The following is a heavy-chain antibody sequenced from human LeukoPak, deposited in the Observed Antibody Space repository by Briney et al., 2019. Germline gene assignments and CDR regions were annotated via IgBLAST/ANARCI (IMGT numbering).Heavy chain of an antibody. CDR1: GGSISSGGYY. D-gene: IGHD6-13*01. V-gene: IGHV4-31*03. J-gene: IGHJ6*03. CDR2: MYHSGST. Sequence: SETLSLTCTVSGGSISSGGYYWSWIRQHPGKGLEWIGYMYHSGSTYYNPSLKSRVTISGDTSKNQFSLKLSSVTAADTAVYYCARVLTYSSIYYMDVWGKGTTVTVSS. CDR3: ARVLTYSSIYYMDV.